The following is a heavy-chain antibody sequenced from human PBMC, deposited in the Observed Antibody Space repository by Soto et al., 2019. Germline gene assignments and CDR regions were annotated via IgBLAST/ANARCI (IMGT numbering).Heavy chain of an antibody. CDR3: ATGYGDYGYAFDI. CDR2: ISSSSSYI. V-gene: IGHV3-21*01. CDR1: GFTFSSYS. Sequence: PGGSLRLSCAASGFTFSSYSMNWVRQAPGKGLEWVSSISSSSSYIYYADSVKGRFTISRDNAKNSLYLQMNSLRAEDTAVYYCATGYGDYGYAFDIWGQRTMVTVSS. J-gene: IGHJ3*02. D-gene: IGHD4-17*01.